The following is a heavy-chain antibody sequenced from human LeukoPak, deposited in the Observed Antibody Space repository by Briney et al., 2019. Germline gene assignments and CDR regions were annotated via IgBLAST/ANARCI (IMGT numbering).Heavy chain of an antibody. CDR3: ARGVWHYDL. J-gene: IGHJ2*01. CDR2: IKSDGITT. Sequence: GGSLRLSCAASGFAFSSYWMHWVRRAPGKGLVWVSRIKSDGITTTYVDSVKGRFTISRDNAKNTLYLQMNSLRVDDTAVYYCARGVWHYDLWGRGTLVTVSS. V-gene: IGHV3-74*01. CDR1: GFAFSSYW.